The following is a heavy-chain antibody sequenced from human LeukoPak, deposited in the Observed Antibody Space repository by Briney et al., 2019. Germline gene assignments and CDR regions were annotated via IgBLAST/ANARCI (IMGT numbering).Heavy chain of an antibody. J-gene: IGHJ3*02. CDR1: GFTVSSNY. CDR2: IYSGGST. CDR3: ARGGWTTVVTGGAFDI. D-gene: IGHD4-23*01. Sequence: GGSLRLSCAASGFTVSSNYMSWVRQAPGKGLEWVSVIYSGGSTYYADSVKGRFTISRDNSKNTLYLQMNSLRAEDTDVYYCARGGWTTVVTGGAFDIWGQGTMVTVSS. V-gene: IGHV3-53*01.